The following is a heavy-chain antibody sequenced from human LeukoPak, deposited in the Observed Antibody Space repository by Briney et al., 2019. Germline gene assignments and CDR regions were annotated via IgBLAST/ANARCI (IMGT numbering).Heavy chain of an antibody. D-gene: IGHD1-26*01. CDR3: AKAGEGATYFDY. V-gene: IGHV3-33*06. J-gene: IGHJ4*02. Sequence: GGSLRLSYAASGFTFSSYGMHWVRQAPGKGLEWVAVIWYDGSNKYYADSVKGRFTISRDNSKNTLYLQMNSLRAEDTAVYYCAKAGEGATYFDYWGQGTLVTVSS. CDR2: IWYDGSNK. CDR1: GFTFSSYG.